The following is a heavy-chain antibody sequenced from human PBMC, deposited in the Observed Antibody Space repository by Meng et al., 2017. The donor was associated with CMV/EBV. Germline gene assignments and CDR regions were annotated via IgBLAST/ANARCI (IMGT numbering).Heavy chain of an antibody. J-gene: IGHJ6*02. CDR2: ISYDGSNK. V-gene: IGHV3-30*04. CDR3: ACGLYYYYGMDV. CDR1: GFTFSSYA. D-gene: IGHD1-26*01. Sequence: GESLKISCAASGFTFSSYAMYWVRQAPGKGLEWVAVISYDGSNKYYADSVKGRFTISRDNSKNTLYLQMNSPRAEDTAVYYCACGLYYYYGMDVWGQGTTVTVSS.